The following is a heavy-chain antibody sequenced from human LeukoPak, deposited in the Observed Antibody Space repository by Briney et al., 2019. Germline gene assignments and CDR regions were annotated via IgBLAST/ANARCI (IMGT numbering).Heavy chain of an antibody. CDR2: IYDGGKT. CDR1: QSIVSSRY. CDR3: ARGDSSGWGLDY. J-gene: IGHJ4*02. V-gene: IGHV3-53*01. Sequence: GGSLRLSCAASQSIVSSRYMSWVRQAPGKGLEWVSIIYDGGKTYYADSVKGRFTISRDNFKNTLYLQMNSLKTEDTAVYYCARGDSSGWGLDYWGLGTLVTVSS. D-gene: IGHD6-19*01.